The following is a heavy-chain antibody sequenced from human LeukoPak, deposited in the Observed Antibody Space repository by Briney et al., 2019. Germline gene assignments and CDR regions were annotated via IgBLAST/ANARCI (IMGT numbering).Heavy chain of an antibody. CDR3: GRAFPPLRTSSAGDL. CDR2: ISGLSSHI. V-gene: IGHV3-21*01. J-gene: IGHJ4*02. D-gene: IGHD3-16*01. CDR1: GFTFSDYD. Sequence: GGSLRLSCSASGFTFSDYDMTWVRQAPGKGLEWVSSISGLSSHIYYGDSVKGRFSISRDNAKNSLYLQMNSLEAEDTAVYYCGRAFPPLRTSSAGDLWGQGTLVTVSS.